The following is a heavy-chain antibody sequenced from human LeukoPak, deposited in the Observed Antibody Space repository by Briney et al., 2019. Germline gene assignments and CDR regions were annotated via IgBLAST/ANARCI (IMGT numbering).Heavy chain of an antibody. CDR3: AKDGRRSEPY. Sequence: LGGSLRLSCAVSGITLSDYAMSWVRQPPGKGREWVSAISAGSDTYYADSVKGRFTISRDNSKNTLYLQMNSLRVEDTAIYYCAKDGRRSEPYWGQGTLVTVSS. CDR2: ISAGSDT. V-gene: IGHV3-23*01. D-gene: IGHD1-26*01. J-gene: IGHJ4*02. CDR1: GITLSDYA.